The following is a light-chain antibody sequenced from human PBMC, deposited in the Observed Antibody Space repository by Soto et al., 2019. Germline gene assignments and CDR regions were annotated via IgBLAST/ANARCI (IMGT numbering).Light chain of an antibody. CDR3: QQRINWPLFT. CDR2: GAS. J-gene: IGKJ3*01. Sequence: EIVMTQAPATLSASPGERATLSCRASQSVSSNLAWYQQKPGQAPRILIYGASTRATGIPARFSGSGSGTEFTLTISSLQSEDFAVYYCQQRINWPLFTFGPGTKVDIK. CDR1: QSVSSN. V-gene: IGKV3D-15*01.